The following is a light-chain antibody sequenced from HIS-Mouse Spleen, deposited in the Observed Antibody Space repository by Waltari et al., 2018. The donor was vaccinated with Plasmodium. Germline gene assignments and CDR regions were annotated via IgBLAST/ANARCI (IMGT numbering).Light chain of an antibody. Sequence: DIQMTQSPSSVSASVGDRVTIPCRASHGISSWLAWYQQKPGKAPKLRIYAAASLQSGVQSRFSGSGSGTDFTLTISSLQPEDFATYYCQQANSFPPLTFGGGTKVEIK. CDR1: HGISSW. CDR3: QQANSFPPLT. J-gene: IGKJ4*01. CDR2: AAA. V-gene: IGKV1-12*01.